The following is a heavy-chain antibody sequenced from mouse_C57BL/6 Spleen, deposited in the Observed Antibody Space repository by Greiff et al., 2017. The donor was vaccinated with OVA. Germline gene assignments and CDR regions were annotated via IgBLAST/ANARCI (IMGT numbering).Heavy chain of an antibody. CDR1: GFTFSDYY. CDR2: ISNGGGST. J-gene: IGHJ1*03. CDR3: ARLYYYSSSSGWYFDV. Sequence: EVMLVESGGGLVQPGGSLKLSCAASGFTFSDYYMYWVRQTPEKRLEWVAYISNGGGSTYYPDTVKGRFTISRDNAKNTLYLQMSRLKSEDTAMYYCARLYYYSSSSGWYFDVWGTGTTVTVSS. V-gene: IGHV5-12*01. D-gene: IGHD1-1*01.